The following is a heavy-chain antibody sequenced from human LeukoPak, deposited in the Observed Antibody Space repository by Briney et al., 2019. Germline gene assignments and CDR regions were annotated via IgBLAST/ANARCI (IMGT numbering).Heavy chain of an antibody. D-gene: IGHD1-1*01. V-gene: IGHV3-23*01. CDR2: VSGGGGTT. J-gene: IGHJ4*02. CDR3: ARDGWNVFFDY. Sequence: GGSLRLSCAASGFTFSSYAMSWVRQAPGKGLGWVSSVSGGGGTTHHADSVKGRFTISRDNYKSTLYLQMNSPGAGDTAVYYCARDGWNVFFDYWGQGALVSVSS. CDR1: GFTFSSYA.